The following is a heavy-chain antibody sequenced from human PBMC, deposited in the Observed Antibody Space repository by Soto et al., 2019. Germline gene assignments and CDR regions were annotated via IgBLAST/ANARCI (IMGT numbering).Heavy chain of an antibody. J-gene: IGHJ4*02. CDR2: IWYDGSNK. D-gene: IGHD3-16*01. Sequence: QVQLVESGGGVVQPGRSLRLSCAASGFTFSSYGMHWVRQAPGKGLEWVAVIWYDGSNKYYADSVKGRFTISRDNSKNTLYLQMNSLRAEETAVYYCARSLRGGDFDYWGQGTLVTVSS. V-gene: IGHV3-33*01. CDR3: ARSLRGGDFDY. CDR1: GFTFSSYG.